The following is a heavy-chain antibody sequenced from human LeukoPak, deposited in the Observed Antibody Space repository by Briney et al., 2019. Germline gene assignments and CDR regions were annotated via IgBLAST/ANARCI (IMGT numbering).Heavy chain of an antibody. CDR1: GGSFSGYY. CDR2: INHSGST. V-gene: IGHV4-34*01. J-gene: IGHJ4*02. CDR3: ARRFFWSGYYAY. D-gene: IGHD3-3*01. Sequence: SETLSLTCAAYGGSFSGYYWSWIRQPPGKGLEWIGEINHSGSTNYNPSLKSRVTISVDTSKNQFSLKLSSVTAADTAVYYCARRFFWSGYYAYWGQGTLVTVPS.